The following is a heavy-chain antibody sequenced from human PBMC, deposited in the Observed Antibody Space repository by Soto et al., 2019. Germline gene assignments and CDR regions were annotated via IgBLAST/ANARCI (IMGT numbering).Heavy chain of an antibody. D-gene: IGHD3-3*01. CDR3: ARGVLVLRFLEWLPYSYGMDV. V-gene: IGHV4-31*03. CDR1: GGSISSGGYY. J-gene: IGHJ6*02. CDR2: IYYSGST. Sequence: SETLSLTCTVSGGSISSGGYYWSWIRQHPGKGLEWIGYIYYSGSTYYNPSLKSRVTISVDTSKNQFSLKLSSVTAADTAVYYCARGVLVLRFLEWLPYSYGMDVWGQGTTVTVSS.